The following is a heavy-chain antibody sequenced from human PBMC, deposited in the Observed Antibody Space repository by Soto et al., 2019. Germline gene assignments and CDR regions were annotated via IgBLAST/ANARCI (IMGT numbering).Heavy chain of an antibody. CDR1: GYTFTIYD. CDR2: MNPNSGNT. J-gene: IGHJ4*02. V-gene: IGHV1-8*01. Sequence: KHRGDSVKVSCKASGYTFTIYDINWVRQATGQGPEWIGWMNPNSGNTGYAQKFQGRVTMTKNTSITTPYMELGTLNSEDPPVYYCARERSYLCDYWGQGTLVTVSS. CDR3: ARERSYLCDY. D-gene: IGHD2-21*01.